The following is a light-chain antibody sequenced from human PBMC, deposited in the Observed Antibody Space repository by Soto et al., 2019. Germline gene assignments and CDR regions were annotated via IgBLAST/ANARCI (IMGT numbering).Light chain of an antibody. CDR1: QSVSTR. CDR2: DAS. CDR3: QQYSVYWT. J-gene: IGKJ1*01. V-gene: IGKV1-5*02. Sequence: DIQMTQSTSSLSAYVGDRVTIICRASQSVSTRLAWYQQKPGKAPKVLIYDASSWAGGVPSRFTGSGSGTEFTLTINSLQPDDFATYYCQQYSVYWTFGQGTKADIK.